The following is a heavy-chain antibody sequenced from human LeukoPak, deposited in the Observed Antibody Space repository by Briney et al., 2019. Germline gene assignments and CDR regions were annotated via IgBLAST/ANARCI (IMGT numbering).Heavy chain of an antibody. CDR3: ARDRSSSRAFDI. Sequence: SETLSLTCTVSGYSISSGYYWGWIRQPPGKGLEWIGSGSTYYNPSLKSRVTISVDTSKNQFSLKLSSVTAADTAVYYCARDRSSSRAFDIWGQGTMVTVSS. CDR2: SGST. D-gene: IGHD6-6*01. CDR1: GYSISSGYY. V-gene: IGHV4-38-2*02. J-gene: IGHJ3*02.